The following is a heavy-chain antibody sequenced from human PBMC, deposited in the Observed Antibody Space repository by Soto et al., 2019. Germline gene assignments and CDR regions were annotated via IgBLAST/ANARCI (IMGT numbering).Heavy chain of an antibody. Sequence: PSETLSLTCTVSGGSISSYYWSWIRQPPGKGLEWIGYIYYSGSTNYNPSLKSRVTISVDTSKNQFSLKLSSVTAADTAVYYCARHKSHEVPLKIYSSGWFYFDYWGQGTLVTVSS. J-gene: IGHJ4*02. CDR2: IYYSGST. CDR1: GGSISSYY. CDR3: ARHKSHEVPLKIYSSGWFYFDY. D-gene: IGHD6-19*01. V-gene: IGHV4-59*08.